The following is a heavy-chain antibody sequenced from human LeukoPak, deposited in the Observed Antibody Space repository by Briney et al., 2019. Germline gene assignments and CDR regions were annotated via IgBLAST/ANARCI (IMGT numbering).Heavy chain of an antibody. J-gene: IGHJ4*02. Sequence: NPSETLSLTCTVPGGSISSYYWSWIRQPPGKGLEWIGYIYTSGSTNYNPSLKSRVTISVDTSKNQFSLKLSSVTAADTAVYYCASHAGGFDYWGQGTLVTVSS. V-gene: IGHV4-4*09. D-gene: IGHD3-16*01. CDR3: ASHAGGFDY. CDR2: IYTSGST. CDR1: GGSISSYY.